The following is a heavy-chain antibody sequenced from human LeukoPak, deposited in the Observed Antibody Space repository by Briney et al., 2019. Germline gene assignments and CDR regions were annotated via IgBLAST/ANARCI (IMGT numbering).Heavy chain of an antibody. D-gene: IGHD6-13*01. V-gene: IGHV4-34*01. CDR2: INHSGST. CDR1: GGSFSGYY. J-gene: IGHJ3*02. Sequence: SETLSLTCAVYGGSFSGYYWSWIRQPPGKGLEWIGEINHSGSTNYNPSLKSRVTISVDTSKNQFSLKLSSVTAADTAVYYCARVFSSSSWYRGDAFDIWGQGTMVTVSS. CDR3: ARVFSSSSWYRGDAFDI.